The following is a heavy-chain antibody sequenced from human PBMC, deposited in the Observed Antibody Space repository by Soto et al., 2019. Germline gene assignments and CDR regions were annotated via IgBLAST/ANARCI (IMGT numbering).Heavy chain of an antibody. CDR2: MNPNSGNT. CDR1: GYTFTSYD. D-gene: IGHD2-8*01. V-gene: IGHV1-8*01. J-gene: IGHJ5*02. Sequence: ASVKVSCKASGYTFTSYDINWVRQATGQGLEWMGWMNPNSGNTGYAQKFQGRVTMTRNTSISTAYMELSSLRSEDTAVYYCARGHCTNGVCASPFGHWGQGTLVTVSS. CDR3: ARGHCTNGVCASPFGH.